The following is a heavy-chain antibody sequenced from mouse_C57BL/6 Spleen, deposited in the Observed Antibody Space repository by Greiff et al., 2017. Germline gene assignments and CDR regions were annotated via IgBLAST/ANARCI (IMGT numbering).Heavy chain of an antibody. CDR3: ARDSTVVAPLDY. D-gene: IGHD1-1*01. CDR1: GYTFTSYW. Sequence: QVQLQQPGAELVMPGASVKLSCKASGYTFTSYWMHWVKQRPGQGLEWIGEIDPSDSYTNYNQKFKGKSTLTVDKSSSTAYMQLSSLTSEDSAVYYCARDSTVVAPLDYWGQGTTLTVSS. J-gene: IGHJ2*01. V-gene: IGHV1-69*01. CDR2: IDPSDSYT.